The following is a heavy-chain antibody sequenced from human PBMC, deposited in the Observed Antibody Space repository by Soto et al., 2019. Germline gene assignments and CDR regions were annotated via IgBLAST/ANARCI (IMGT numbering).Heavy chain of an antibody. CDR2: TYYRSKWYS. V-gene: IGHV6-1*01. J-gene: IGHJ1*01. Sequence: SQTLSLTCAISGDSVSSNSAAWNWIRQSPSRGLEWLGRTYYRSKWYSDYAVSVKSRITINPDTSKNQFSLQLNSVTPEDTAVYYCARELADSSGYWGYFQHWGQGTLVTVSS. CDR1: GDSVSSNSAA. D-gene: IGHD3-22*01. CDR3: ARELADSSGYWGYFQH.